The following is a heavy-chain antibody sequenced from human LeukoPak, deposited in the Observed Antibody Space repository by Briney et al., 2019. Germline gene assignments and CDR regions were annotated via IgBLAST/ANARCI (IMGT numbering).Heavy chain of an antibody. J-gene: IGHJ3*02. CDR1: GYTFTGYY. Sequence: ASVKVSCKTSGYTFTGYYIHWVRQAPGQWIEWMGWINPNSGGTNYVQKFQARVTMTRDTSINTAYMELSRLKSDDTAVYYCARYYYDRSGYFPFDIWGQGTMVTVSS. CDR2: INPNSGGT. V-gene: IGHV1-2*02. D-gene: IGHD3-22*01. CDR3: ARYYYDRSGYFPFDI.